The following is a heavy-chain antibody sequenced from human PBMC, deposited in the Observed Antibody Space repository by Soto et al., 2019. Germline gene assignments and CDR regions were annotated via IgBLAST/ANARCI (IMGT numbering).Heavy chain of an antibody. CDR3: ARRHDILTGSDSFDV. CDR1: GGPISSEGYY. Sequence: PSETLSLTCTLSGGPISSEGYYWTWLRQHPGKGLEWIGDFYYSGTTSYNPSLKSRLTISVDTSNNQFSLRLSSVTAADTSMYYFARRHDILTGSDSFDVWGRGTMVTV. V-gene: IGHV4-31*03. D-gene: IGHD3-9*01. CDR2: FYYSGTT. J-gene: IGHJ3*01.